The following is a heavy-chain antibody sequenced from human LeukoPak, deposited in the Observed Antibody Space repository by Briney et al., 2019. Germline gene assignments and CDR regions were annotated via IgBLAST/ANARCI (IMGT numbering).Heavy chain of an antibody. CDR2: ISYTGGDT. CDR1: GFTFSSYP. J-gene: IGHJ4*02. D-gene: IGHD3-10*01. CDR3: GYGSGGFFPRYYFYY. V-gene: IGHV3-23*01. Sequence: GGSLRLSCAVSGFTFSSYPMTWVRQAPGKGLEWVSAISYTGGDTFYADSVKGRFTISRDNSENTLYLQLHSLTVDDTAVYYCGYGSGGFFPRYYFYYWGQGALVIVSS.